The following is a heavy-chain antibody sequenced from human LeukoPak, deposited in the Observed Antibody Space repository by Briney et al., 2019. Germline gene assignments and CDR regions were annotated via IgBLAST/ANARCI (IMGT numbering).Heavy chain of an antibody. Sequence: GGSLRLSCAASGFSFSSYAMSWVRQAPGKGLEWVSTIGVSAANTYYADSVKGRFTISRDNAKNSLYLQMNSLRAEDTAVYYCAGRRTWGQGALVTVSS. CDR1: GFSFSSYA. D-gene: IGHD2-15*01. J-gene: IGHJ5*02. CDR3: AGRRT. V-gene: IGHV3-23*01. CDR2: IGVSAANT.